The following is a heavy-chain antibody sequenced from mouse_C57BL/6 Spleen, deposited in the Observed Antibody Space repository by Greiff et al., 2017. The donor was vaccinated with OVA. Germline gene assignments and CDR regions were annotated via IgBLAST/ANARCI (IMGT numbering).Heavy chain of an antibody. Sequence: EVKVVESGGGLVQPGGSLKLSCAASGFTFSDYYMYWVRQTPEKRLEWVAYISNGGGSTYYPDTVKGRFTISRDNAKNTLYLQMSRLKSEDTAMYYCARLYSNWGMDYWGQGTSVTVSS. CDR3: ARLYSNWGMDY. D-gene: IGHD2-5*01. J-gene: IGHJ4*01. CDR1: GFTFSDYY. V-gene: IGHV5-12*01. CDR2: ISNGGGST.